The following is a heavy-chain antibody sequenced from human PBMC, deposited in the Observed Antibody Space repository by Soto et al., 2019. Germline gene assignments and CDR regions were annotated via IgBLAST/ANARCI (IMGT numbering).Heavy chain of an antibody. Sequence: EVQLVESGGGLVEPGGSLRLSCAASGFNFNNHTMNWVRQAPGKGLEWVSSISSGSSYIYYADSVKGRFTISRDNAKDSLYLQMNSLRVEDTAVYYCANRDGYNYLPRFDYWGQGTLVTVSS. CDR1: GFNFNNHT. D-gene: IGHD3-22*01. J-gene: IGHJ4*02. V-gene: IGHV3-21*01. CDR2: ISSGSSYI. CDR3: ANRDGYNYLPRFDY.